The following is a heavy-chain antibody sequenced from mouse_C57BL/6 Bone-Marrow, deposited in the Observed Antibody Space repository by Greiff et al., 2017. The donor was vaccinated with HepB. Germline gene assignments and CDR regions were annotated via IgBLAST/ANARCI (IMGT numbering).Heavy chain of an antibody. CDR1: GYTFTSYG. CDR3: ARRYGSSSSYWYFDV. D-gene: IGHD1-1*01. J-gene: IGHJ1*03. Sequence: QVQLQQSGAELARPGASVKLSCKASGYTFTSYGISWVKQRTGQGLEWIGEIYPRSGNTYYNEKFKGKATLTADKSSSTAYMELRSLTSEDSAVYFCARRYGSSSSYWYFDVWGTGTTVTVSS. V-gene: IGHV1-81*01. CDR2: IYPRSGNT.